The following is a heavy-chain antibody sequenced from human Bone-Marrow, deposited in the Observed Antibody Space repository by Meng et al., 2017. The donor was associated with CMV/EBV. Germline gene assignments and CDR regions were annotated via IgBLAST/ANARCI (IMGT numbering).Heavy chain of an antibody. CDR3: TADLAIVATTFDY. CDR1: GFPFSNAW. V-gene: IGHV3-15*01. Sequence: SGFPFSNAWMSWVRQTPGKGLEWVGSIKSKTDGGTTDYAAPVKGRFTISRDDSKNTLYLQMNSLKTEDTAVYYCTADLAIVATTFDYWGQGTLVTVSS. CDR2: IKSKTDGGTT. J-gene: IGHJ4*02. D-gene: IGHD5-12*01.